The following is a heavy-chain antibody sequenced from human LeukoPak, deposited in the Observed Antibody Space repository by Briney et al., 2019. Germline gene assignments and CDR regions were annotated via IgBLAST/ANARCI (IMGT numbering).Heavy chain of an antibody. Sequence: SETLSLTCTVSGGSISSYYWSWIRQPPGKGLEWIGYIYHSGSTYYNPSLKSRVTISVDRSKNQFSLKLSSVTAADTAVYYCARGMGPIVVVPAAIQFFDYWGQGTLVTVSS. CDR3: ARGMGPIVVVPAAIQFFDY. V-gene: IGHV4-59*12. D-gene: IGHD2-2*02. CDR2: IYHSGST. CDR1: GGSISSYY. J-gene: IGHJ4*02.